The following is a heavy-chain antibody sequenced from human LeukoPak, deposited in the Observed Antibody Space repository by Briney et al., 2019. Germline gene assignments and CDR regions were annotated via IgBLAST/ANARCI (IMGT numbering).Heavy chain of an antibody. J-gene: IGHJ4*02. D-gene: IGHD4-11*01. V-gene: IGHV4-39*07. CDR3: AREWQYQFDY. CDR1: GDSISNTNYY. CDR2: IYHSGST. Sequence: PSETLSLTCSVSGDSISNTNYYWAWIRQPPGKGLEWIGSIYHSGSTYYNPSLKSRVTLSIDTSKNQFSLKVTSVTAADTAVYYCAREWQYQFDYWGQGTLVTVSS.